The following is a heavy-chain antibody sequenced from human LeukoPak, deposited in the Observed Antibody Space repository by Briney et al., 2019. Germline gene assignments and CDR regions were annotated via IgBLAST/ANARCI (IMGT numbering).Heavy chain of an antibody. CDR2: INHSGST. D-gene: IGHD3-3*01. CDR3: ARGGDFWSGYYRSYYFDY. J-gene: IGHJ4*02. Sequence: PPETLSLTCAVYGGSFSGYYWSSIRQPPGKGLEWIGEINHSGSTNYNPSLKSRVTISVDTSKNQFSLKLSSVTAADTAVYYCARGGDFWSGYYRSYYFDYWGQGTLVTVSS. V-gene: IGHV4-34*01. CDR1: GGSFSGYY.